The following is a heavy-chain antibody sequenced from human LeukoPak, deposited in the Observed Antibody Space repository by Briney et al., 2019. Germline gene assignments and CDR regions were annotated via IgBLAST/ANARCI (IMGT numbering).Heavy chain of an antibody. CDR3: TTDNQETVPYYFAY. CDR1: GFTFTNAW. D-gene: IGHD3-10*01. CDR2: IKSKTEAATT. V-gene: IGHV3-15*01. Sequence: GGSLRLSCAASGFTFTNAWMSWVRQAPGKGLEWVGRIKSKTEAATTHFAAPVKGRFTISRDDSKNTVYLQMNSLKTEDTAVYYCTTDNQETVPYYFAYWGQGTLVTVSS. J-gene: IGHJ4*02.